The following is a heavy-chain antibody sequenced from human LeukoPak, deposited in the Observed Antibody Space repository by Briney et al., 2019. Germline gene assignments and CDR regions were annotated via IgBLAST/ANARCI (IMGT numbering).Heavy chain of an antibody. CDR3: ARDSGLKDCSGVSCYRAFDI. CDR2: ISAYNGDT. V-gene: IGHV1-18*01. J-gene: IGHJ3*02. CDR1: GYTFSNYG. Sequence: ASVKVSCKASGYTFSNYGISWVRQAPGQGLEWMGWISAYNGDTNYAQKPQGRLTKTTDTSTSRAYMELRSLRSDDTAVYFCARDSGLKDCSGVSCYRAFDIWGQGTMITVSS. D-gene: IGHD2-15*01.